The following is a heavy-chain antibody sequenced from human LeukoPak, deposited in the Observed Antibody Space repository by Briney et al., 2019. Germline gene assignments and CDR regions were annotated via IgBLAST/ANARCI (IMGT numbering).Heavy chain of an antibody. V-gene: IGHV1-2*02. CDR2: INPNSGGT. Sequence: ASVKVSCKASGYTLTGYYMHWVRQAPGQGLEWMGWINPNSGGTNYAQKFQGRVTMTRDTSISTAYMELSRLRSDDTAVYYCARSDSSGYYLGPDYWGQGTLVTVSS. CDR1: GYTLTGYY. CDR3: ARSDSSGYYLGPDY. D-gene: IGHD3-22*01. J-gene: IGHJ4*02.